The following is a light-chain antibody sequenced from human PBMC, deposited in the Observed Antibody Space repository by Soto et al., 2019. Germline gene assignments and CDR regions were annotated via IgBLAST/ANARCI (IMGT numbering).Light chain of an antibody. Sequence: SYELPQPPSVSVSPGQTASITCSGDKLGDKYVCWYQQKPGQSPVLVMYQDNKRPSGIPERFSGSNSGDTATLTISGTQAMDEADYYCQAWDSSTYVSGTGTKVTVL. J-gene: IGLJ1*01. V-gene: IGLV3-1*01. CDR2: QDN. CDR1: KLGDKY. CDR3: QAWDSSTYV.